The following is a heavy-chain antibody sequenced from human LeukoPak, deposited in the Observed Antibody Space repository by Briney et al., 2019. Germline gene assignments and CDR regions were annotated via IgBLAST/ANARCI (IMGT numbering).Heavy chain of an antibody. CDR3: ARSHEEFKDFWSGYYFDY. Sequence: PSETLFLTCAVSGGSISSGGYSWSWIRQPPGKGLEWIGYIYHSGSTYYNPSLKSRVTISVDRSKNQFSLKLSSVTAADTAVYYCARSHEEFKDFWSGYYFDYWGQGTLVTVSS. D-gene: IGHD3-3*01. V-gene: IGHV4-30-2*01. CDR1: GGSISSGGYS. J-gene: IGHJ4*02. CDR2: IYHSGST.